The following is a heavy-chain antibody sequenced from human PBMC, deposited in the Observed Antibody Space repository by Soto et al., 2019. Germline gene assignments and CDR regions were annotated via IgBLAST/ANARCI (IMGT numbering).Heavy chain of an antibody. V-gene: IGHV4-34*01. Sequence: QVQLQQWGAGLLKPSETLSLTCAVYGGSFSGYYWSWLRQPPGKGLEWIGEINHSGSTNYNPSLKSRVTISVDTSKNQFSLKLSSVTAADTAVYYCARGGHIVVVVAATLAYWFDPWGQGTLVTVSS. D-gene: IGHD2-15*01. J-gene: IGHJ5*02. CDR1: GGSFSGYY. CDR2: INHSGST. CDR3: ARGGHIVVVVAATLAYWFDP.